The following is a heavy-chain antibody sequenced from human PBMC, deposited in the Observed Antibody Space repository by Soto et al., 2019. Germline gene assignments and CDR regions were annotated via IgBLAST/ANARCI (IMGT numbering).Heavy chain of an antibody. CDR1: GGSISSGGYS. CDR2: IYHSGST. CDR3: ARVATGGNPHFDY. D-gene: IGHD2-15*01. V-gene: IGHV4-30-2*01. J-gene: IGHJ4*02. Sequence: PSETLSLTCAVSGGSISSGGYSWSWIRQPPGKGLEWIGYIYHSGSTYYNPSLKSRVTISVDRSKNQFSLKLSSVTAADTAVYYCARVATGGNPHFDYWGQGTLVTVST.